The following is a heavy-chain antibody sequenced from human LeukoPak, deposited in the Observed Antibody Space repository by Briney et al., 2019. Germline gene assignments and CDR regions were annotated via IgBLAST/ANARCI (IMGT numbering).Heavy chain of an antibody. CDR3: AALDHGHDY. CDR1: GFTFDDYA. J-gene: IGHJ4*02. V-gene: IGHV3-9*01. CDR2: ISWNSGTI. Sequence: GGSLRLSCAASGFTFDDYAMHWVRQAPGKGLEWVSGISWNSGTIDYADSVKGRFTISRDNAKNTLYLQMNSLRAEDTAVYYCAALDHGHDYWGQGTLVTVSS.